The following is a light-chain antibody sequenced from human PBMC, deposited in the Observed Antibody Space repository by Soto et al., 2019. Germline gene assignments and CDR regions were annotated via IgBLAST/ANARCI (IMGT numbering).Light chain of an antibody. CDR2: EVS. V-gene: IGLV2-8*01. CDR1: SSDVGGYNY. CDR3: SSYAGSNNYV. J-gene: IGLJ1*01. Sequence: SALTHAPSSSWSPGHWVTISCTGTSSDVGGYNYVSWYQQHPGKAPKLMIYEVSRRPSGVPGRFSGSKSGNTASLTVSGLQAEDEDDYYCSSYAGSNNYVFGTGTKVTV.